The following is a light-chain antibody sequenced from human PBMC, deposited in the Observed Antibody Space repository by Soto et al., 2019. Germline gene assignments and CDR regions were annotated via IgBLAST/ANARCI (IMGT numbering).Light chain of an antibody. CDR3: QSYDSSLSALYV. J-gene: IGLJ1*01. Sequence: QSALTQPPSVSGAPGQRVTISCTGSSSNIGAGYDVHWYLQLPGTAPKLLIYGNSNRPSGVPDRFSGSKSGTSASLAITGLQAEDEADYYCQSYDSSLSALYVFGTGTKLTVL. V-gene: IGLV1-40*01. CDR1: SSNIGAGYD. CDR2: GNS.